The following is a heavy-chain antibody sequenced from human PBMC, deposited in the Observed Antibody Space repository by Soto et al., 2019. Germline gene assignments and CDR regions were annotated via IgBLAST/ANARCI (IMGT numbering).Heavy chain of an antibody. CDR1: GGSISSGGYF. Sequence: TLSLTCTVSGGSISSGGYFWSWVRQHPGKGLEWIGNICYSGRTYYNPSLKSRVTISVDASKNQCSLKLSSVAAADTAVYYCARFSKEENPNVGSLYYFVYWGQGTRVTVSS. V-gene: IGHV4-31*03. D-gene: IGHD2-15*01. J-gene: IGHJ4*02. CDR3: ARFSKEENPNVGSLYYFVY. CDR2: ICYSGRT.